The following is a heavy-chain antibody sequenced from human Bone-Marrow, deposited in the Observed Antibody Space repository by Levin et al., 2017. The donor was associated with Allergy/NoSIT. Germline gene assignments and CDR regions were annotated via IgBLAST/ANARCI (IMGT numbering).Heavy chain of an antibody. V-gene: IGHV1-2*06. CDR1: GYTFSDYY. CDR2: IHPKTGGT. CDR3: ARGFDS. J-gene: IGHJ4*02. Sequence: ASVKVSCKASGYTFSDYYMHWVRQAPGQGLEWMGRIHPKTGGTRSAQKFQGRVTMTTDTSTSTAYMELRSLRSDDTAIYYCARGFDSWGQGTLVTVSS.